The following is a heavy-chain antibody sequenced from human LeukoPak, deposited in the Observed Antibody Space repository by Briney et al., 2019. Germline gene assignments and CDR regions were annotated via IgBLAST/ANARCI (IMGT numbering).Heavy chain of an antibody. J-gene: IGHJ4*02. V-gene: IGHV4-34*01. CDR1: GGSFSGYC. Sequence: SETLSLTCAVYGGSFSGYCWSWIRQPPGKGLEWIGEINHSGSTSYNPSLKSRVTISVDTSKNQFSLKLSSVTAADTAVYYCARGARGINYWGQGTLVTVSS. CDR2: INHSGST. CDR3: ARGARGINY. D-gene: IGHD2-21*01.